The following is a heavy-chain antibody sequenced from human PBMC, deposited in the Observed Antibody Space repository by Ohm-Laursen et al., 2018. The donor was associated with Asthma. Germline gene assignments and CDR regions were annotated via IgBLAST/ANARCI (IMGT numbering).Heavy chain of an antibody. J-gene: IGHJ4*02. CDR3: ARADSSNWDFDY. CDR1: GFTFSDYY. D-gene: IGHD6-13*01. CDR2: ISSSGSTI. V-gene: IGHV3-11*04. Sequence: SLRLSCAASGFTFSDYYMSWIRQAPGKGLEWVSYISSSGSTIYYADSVKGRFTISRDNAKNSLYLQMNNLRDEDTAVYYCARADSSNWDFDYWGPGTQVTVSS.